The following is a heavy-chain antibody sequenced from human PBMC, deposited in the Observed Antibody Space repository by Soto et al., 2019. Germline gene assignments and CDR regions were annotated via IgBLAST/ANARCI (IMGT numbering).Heavy chain of an antibody. Sequence: QVQLMQSGAEVKKPGASVKVSCKASGYTFTSYGISWVRQAPGQGLEWMGWISAYNGNTNYAQKLQGRVTMTTDTSTSTAYMELRSLRSDDTAVYYCARVPRGDYGDYVGYFDYWGQGTLVTVSS. D-gene: IGHD4-17*01. V-gene: IGHV1-18*01. CDR2: ISAYNGNT. CDR1: GYTFTSYG. CDR3: ARVPRGDYGDYVGYFDY. J-gene: IGHJ4*02.